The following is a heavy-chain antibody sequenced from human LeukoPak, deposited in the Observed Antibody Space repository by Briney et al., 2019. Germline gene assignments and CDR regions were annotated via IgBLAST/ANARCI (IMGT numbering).Heavy chain of an antibody. CDR2: LRYDGSRE. J-gene: IGHJ6*02. V-gene: IGHV3-30*02. CDR1: GFTFSSYG. CDR3: ARDVGGLRFPTYGMDV. D-gene: IGHD3-16*01. Sequence: GGSLRLSCAASGFTFSSYGMHWVRQAPGKGLEWVAILRYDGSREYYGDSAKGRFTISRDNSKNTLYLQMNRLRAEDTAVYYCARDVGGLRFPTYGMDVWGQGTTVTVSS.